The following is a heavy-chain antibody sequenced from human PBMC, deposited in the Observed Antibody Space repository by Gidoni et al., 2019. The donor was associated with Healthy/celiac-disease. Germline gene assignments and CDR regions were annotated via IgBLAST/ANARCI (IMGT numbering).Heavy chain of an antibody. V-gene: IGHV3-21*01. CDR3: AIDLPTYYYGSGRGGFDP. D-gene: IGHD3-10*01. CDR2: ISSSIISI. J-gene: IGHJ5*02. Sequence: EVQLVASGGGVGKPGGSLRPYCAASGCTVRSHSMNWVRQAPGKGLEWVSSISSSIISIYYAGSVKGRFTISRDNAKNSLYLQMNSLGAEDTAVYYCAIDLPTYYYGSGRGGFDPWGQGTLVTVSS. CDR1: GCTVRSHS.